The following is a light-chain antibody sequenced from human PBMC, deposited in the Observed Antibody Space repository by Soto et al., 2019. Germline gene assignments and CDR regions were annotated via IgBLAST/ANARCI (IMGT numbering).Light chain of an antibody. CDR3: QRYNNWPPTWT. CDR2: YTS. Sequence: EIVFTQSPAILSSSPGETATLSCRASQYVGTRLAWYQHKTGQAPRLLIYYTSNRATGIPARFSGSGSETEFTLNISSLQSEDFAGYYCQRYNNWPPTWTFGQLTKVDIK. V-gene: IGKV3D-15*01. CDR1: QYVGTR. J-gene: IGKJ1*01.